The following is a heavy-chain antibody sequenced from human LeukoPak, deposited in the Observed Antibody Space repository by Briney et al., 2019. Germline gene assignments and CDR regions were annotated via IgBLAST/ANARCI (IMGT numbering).Heavy chain of an antibody. V-gene: IGHV3-23*01. CDR3: AKASSGWYDFDS. J-gene: IGHJ4*02. CDR1: GFTFSSYA. Sequence: QSGGSLRLSCAASGFTFSSYAMSWVRQAPGKGLEWVSAISGSGGTTYYADSVKGRFTISRDESKNTMYLQMNSLRAEDTAVYYCAKASSGWYDFDSWGQGTLVTVSS. CDR2: ISGSGGTT. D-gene: IGHD6-19*01.